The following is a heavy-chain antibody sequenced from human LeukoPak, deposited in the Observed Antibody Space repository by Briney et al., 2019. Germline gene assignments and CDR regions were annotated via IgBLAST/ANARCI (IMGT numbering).Heavy chain of an antibody. CDR1: GGSISPYY. Sequence: SETLSLTCTVSGGSISPYYWSWLRQPPGKGLEWIGYIYYSGTTNYNPSLKTRVPISVDTSKNQFSLKLSSVTAADTAVHYCARETAHYYDTRRGWFDPWGQGTLVTVSS. CDR2: IYYSGTT. J-gene: IGHJ5*02. CDR3: ARETAHYYDTRRGWFDP. D-gene: IGHD3-22*01. V-gene: IGHV4-59*01.